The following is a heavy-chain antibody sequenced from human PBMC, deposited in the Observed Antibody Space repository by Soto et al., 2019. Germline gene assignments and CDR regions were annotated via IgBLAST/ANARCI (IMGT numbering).Heavy chain of an antibody. CDR3: AKNGQPPYYYYGLDV. V-gene: IGHV1-18*01. CDR2: ISGYNGDT. CDR1: GYTFTRYG. D-gene: IGHD2-8*01. Sequence: ASVKVSGKSSGYTFTRYGISWVRQAPGQGLEWMGWISGYNGDTNYAQKFQDRVSMTIDTSTGTAYMELRSLTSDDTAIYYCAKNGQPPYYYYGLDVWGQGTKVTVSS. J-gene: IGHJ6*02.